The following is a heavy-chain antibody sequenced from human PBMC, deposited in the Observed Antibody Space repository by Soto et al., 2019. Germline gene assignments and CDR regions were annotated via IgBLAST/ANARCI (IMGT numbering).Heavy chain of an antibody. V-gene: IGHV4-31*03. CDR2: IYYTGRT. J-gene: IGHJ4*02. Sequence: QVQLQESGPGLVKPSQTLSLTCSVSGGSISGGYYWSWIRQYPGKGLEWIGYIYYTGRTYYNPSPKGRIAISVDASKNQFSLKLSSVTAADTAMYYCARPMRLGELSLGYWGQGILVTVSS. CDR3: ARPMRLGELSLGY. D-gene: IGHD3-16*02. CDR1: GGSISGGYY.